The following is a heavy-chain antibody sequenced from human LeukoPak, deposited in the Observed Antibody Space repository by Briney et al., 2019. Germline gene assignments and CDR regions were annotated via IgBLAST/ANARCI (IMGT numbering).Heavy chain of an antibody. CDR1: GFTFSDHY. J-gene: IGHJ4*02. CDR2: SRDKPNSYTT. D-gene: IGHD3-22*01. V-gene: IGHV3-72*01. CDR3: ARVRSYYYDA. Sequence: GGSLRLSCAASGFTFSDHYMDWVRQAPGKGLEWVGRSRDKPNSYTTEYAASVKGRFTISRDESKNSLYLQMNGLKTEDTAVYYCARVRSYYYDAWGQGTLVTVSS.